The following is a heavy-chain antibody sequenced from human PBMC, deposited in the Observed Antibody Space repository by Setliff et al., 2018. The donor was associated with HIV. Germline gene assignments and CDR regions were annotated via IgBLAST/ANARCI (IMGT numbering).Heavy chain of an antibody. Sequence: SETLSLTCSVSGGSVSDSNVYWNWIRQPPGKGLEWIGYIYTSGSVNYNPSLNSRVTISVDTSKNQFSLKVNSVTAADTAVYYCARSPRIGVAGEFEYWGQGTLVTVSS. D-gene: IGHD6-19*01. CDR2: IYTSGSV. CDR3: ARSPRIGVAGEFEY. CDR1: GGSVSDSNVY. V-gene: IGHV4-4*09. J-gene: IGHJ4*02.